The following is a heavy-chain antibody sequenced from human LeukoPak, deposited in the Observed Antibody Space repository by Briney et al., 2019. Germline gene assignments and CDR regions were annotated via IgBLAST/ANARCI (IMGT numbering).Heavy chain of an antibody. J-gene: IGHJ4*02. CDR1: GYSFSNYF. V-gene: IGHV1-2*02. CDR3: AKQTNWGHQVPDI. D-gene: IGHD7-27*01. Sequence: GASVKVPCRASGYSFSNYFMFWVRQAPGQGLDWMAYVNPYNGFTKFAQKFQGRVTLTRDTSTNTAYMELSSLRSDDTAVYYCAKQTNWGHQVPDIWGQGTLVTVSS. CDR2: VNPYNGFT.